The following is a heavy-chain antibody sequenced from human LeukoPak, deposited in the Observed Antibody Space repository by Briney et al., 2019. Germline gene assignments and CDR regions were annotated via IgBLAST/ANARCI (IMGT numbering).Heavy chain of an antibody. Sequence: ASVKVSCKASGYTFTGYYMHWVRQAPGQGLEWMGWINPNSGGTNYAQKFQGRVTMTRDTSISTAYMELSRLRSDDTAVYYCARGDYGDYEWFDPWGRGTLVTVSS. J-gene: IGHJ5*02. D-gene: IGHD4-17*01. V-gene: IGHV1-2*02. CDR3: ARGDYGDYEWFDP. CDR1: GYTFTGYY. CDR2: INPNSGGT.